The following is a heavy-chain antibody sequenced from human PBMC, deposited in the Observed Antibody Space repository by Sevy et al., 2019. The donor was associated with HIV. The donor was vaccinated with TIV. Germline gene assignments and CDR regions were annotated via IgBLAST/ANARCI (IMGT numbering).Heavy chain of an antibody. V-gene: IGHV3-48*03. CDR2: IGSSGSNV. CDR1: GFIFSSYE. D-gene: IGHD2-21*01. Sequence: GGSLRLSCAASGFIFSSYEMSWVRQAPGKGLEWISYIGSSGSNVYHADSVKGRFTISRDNAQNSLYLQMNSLRVEDTAVYYCNRRTLQGEDAFDLWGQGTMVTVSS. CDR3: NRRTLQGEDAFDL. J-gene: IGHJ3*01.